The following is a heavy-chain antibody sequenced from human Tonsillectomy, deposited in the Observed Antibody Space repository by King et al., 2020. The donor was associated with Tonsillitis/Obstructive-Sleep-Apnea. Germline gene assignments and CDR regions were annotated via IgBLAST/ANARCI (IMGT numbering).Heavy chain of an antibody. CDR2: IIPIFGTA. V-gene: IGHV1-69*01. CDR3: ATYDYGGNLDYFDY. Sequence: QLVQSGAEVKKPGSSVKVSCQASGGTFSSYAISWVRQAPGQGLEWMGGIIPIFGTANYAQKFQGRVTITADESTSTAYMELSSLRSEDTAVYYCATYDYGGNLDYFDYWGQGTLVTVSS. J-gene: IGHJ4*02. D-gene: IGHD4-23*01. CDR1: GGTFSSYA.